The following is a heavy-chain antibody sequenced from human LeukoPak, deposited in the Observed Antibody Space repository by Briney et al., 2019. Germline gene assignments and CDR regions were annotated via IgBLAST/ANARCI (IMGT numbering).Heavy chain of an antibody. CDR2: ISSSGSSI. J-gene: IGHJ4*02. CDR3: ARDHYYYDSSGYYQGPPFDY. Sequence: PGGSLRLSCAASGFTFSSYEMTWVRQAPGRGLEWLSYISSSGSSIYYADSGKGRFTISRDNAKNSLYLQLNSLRAEDTAVYYCARDHYYYDSSGYYQGPPFDYWGQGTLVTVSS. CDR1: GFTFSSYE. D-gene: IGHD3-22*01. V-gene: IGHV3-48*03.